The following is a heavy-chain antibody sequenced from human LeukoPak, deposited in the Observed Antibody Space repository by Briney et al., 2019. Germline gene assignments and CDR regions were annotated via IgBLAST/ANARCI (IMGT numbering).Heavy chain of an antibody. CDR2: ISAGGGNS. CDR3: ARGPTYSSGWLYYFDS. D-gene: IGHD6-19*01. Sequence: PGGSLRLSCAASGFTFTDYAMTWVRQVPGKGLEWVSTISAGGGNSYYADSVMGHFTISRDTSKNTLVLQMNSLRAEDTALYYCARGPTYSSGWLYYFDSWGQGTLVTVSS. J-gene: IGHJ4*02. V-gene: IGHV3-23*01. CDR1: GFTFTDYA.